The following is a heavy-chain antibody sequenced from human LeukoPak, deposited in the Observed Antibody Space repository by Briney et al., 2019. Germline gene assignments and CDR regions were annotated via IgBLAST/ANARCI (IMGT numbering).Heavy chain of an antibody. J-gene: IGHJ5*02. V-gene: IGHV3-23*01. Sequence: GGSLRLSCAASGFPFSSYAMSWVRQAPGKGLEWVSAISGSGGSTYYADSVKGRFTISRDNSKNTLYLQMNSLRAEDTAVYYCAKGLLWFGELGPYNWFDPWGQGTLVTVSS. CDR1: GFPFSSYA. D-gene: IGHD3-10*01. CDR3: AKGLLWFGELGPYNWFDP. CDR2: ISGSGGST.